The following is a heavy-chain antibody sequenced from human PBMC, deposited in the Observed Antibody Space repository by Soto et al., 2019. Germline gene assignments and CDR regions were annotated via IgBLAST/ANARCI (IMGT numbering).Heavy chain of an antibody. D-gene: IGHD5-12*01. CDR1: GGSISSYY. J-gene: IGHJ6*02. Sequence: KTSETLSLTCTVSGGSISSYYWSWIRQPPGKGLEWIGYIYYSGSTNYNPSLKSRVTISVDTSKNQFSLKLSSVTAADTAVYYCARGQFVDIVATAYYGMDVWGQGTTVTVSS. V-gene: IGHV4-59*01. CDR3: ARGQFVDIVATAYYGMDV. CDR2: IYYSGST.